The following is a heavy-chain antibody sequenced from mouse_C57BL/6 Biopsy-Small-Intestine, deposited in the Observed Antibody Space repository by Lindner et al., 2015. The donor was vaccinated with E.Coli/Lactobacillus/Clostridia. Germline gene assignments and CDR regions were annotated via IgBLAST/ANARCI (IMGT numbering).Heavy chain of an antibody. J-gene: IGHJ3*01. CDR1: GYTFTNYW. V-gene: IGHV1-63*01. D-gene: IGHD2-5*01. Sequence: VQLQESGAELVRPGTSVKMSCKASGYTFTNYWIGWAKQRPGHGLEWIGDIYPGGGYTNYNEKLKGKATLTADKSSSTAYMQFSSLTSEDSAIYYCARKGNSNGFAYWSQGTLVTVSA. CDR2: IYPGGGYT. CDR3: ARKGNSNGFAY.